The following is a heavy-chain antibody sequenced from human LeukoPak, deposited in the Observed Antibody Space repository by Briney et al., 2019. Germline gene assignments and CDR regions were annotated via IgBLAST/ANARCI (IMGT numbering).Heavy chain of an antibody. V-gene: IGHV1-2*06. CDR2: INPNSGGT. Sequence: ASVKVSCKASGYTFTGYYMHWVRQAPGQGPEWMGRINPNSGGTNYAQKFQGRVTMTRDTSISTAYMELSRLTSDDTAVYYCARSSPLLYDSSGPRFDYWGQGTLVTVSS. J-gene: IGHJ4*02. D-gene: IGHD3-22*01. CDR1: GYTFTGYY. CDR3: ARSSPLLYDSSGPRFDY.